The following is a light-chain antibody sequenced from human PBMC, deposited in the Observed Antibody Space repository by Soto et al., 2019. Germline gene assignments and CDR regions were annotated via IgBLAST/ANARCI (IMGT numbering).Light chain of an antibody. CDR3: QPYNNSPLT. CDR1: QSVSGY. CDR2: GTS. Sequence: EILMTQSPSTLSVSPGERATLSCGAGQSVSGYLAWYQQKPGQAPRLLIYGTSTRVTGIPARFSGSGSGTEFTLTINSLPSEDVEIYYCQPYNNSPLTCGGGTKVDI. J-gene: IGKJ4*01. V-gene: IGKV3-15*01.